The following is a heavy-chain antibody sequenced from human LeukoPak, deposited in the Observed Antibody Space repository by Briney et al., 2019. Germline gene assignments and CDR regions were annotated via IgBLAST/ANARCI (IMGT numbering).Heavy chain of an antibody. CDR3: ARGRVRARAFDI. CDR2: INHSGST. Sequence: PSETLSLTCAVYGGSFSGYYWSWIRQPPGKGLEWIGEINHSGSTNYNPSLKSRVTISVDTSKNQFSRKLSSVTAADTAVYYCARGRVRARAFDIWGQGTMVTVSS. J-gene: IGHJ3*02. D-gene: IGHD1-1*01. CDR1: GGSFSGYY. V-gene: IGHV4-34*01.